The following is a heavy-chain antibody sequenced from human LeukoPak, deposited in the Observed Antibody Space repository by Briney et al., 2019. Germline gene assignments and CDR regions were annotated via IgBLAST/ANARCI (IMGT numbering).Heavy chain of an antibody. J-gene: IGHJ4*02. V-gene: IGHV4-59*01. CDR2: IYNSGST. D-gene: IGHD3-10*01. Sequence: SETLSLTCSVSGGSISIYYWNWIRQPPGKGLEWIGYIYNSGSTDYNPSLKSRVTISVDTSKSQFSMKLTSVTAADTAVYYCARDRELGYWGQGTLVTVSS. CDR1: GGSISIYY. CDR3: ARDRELGY.